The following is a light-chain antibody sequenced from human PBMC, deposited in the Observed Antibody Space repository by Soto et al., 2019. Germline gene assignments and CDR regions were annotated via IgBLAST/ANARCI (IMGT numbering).Light chain of an antibody. CDR1: SSDVGATDY. CDR3: ISHAGASNV. Sequence: QSVLTQPPSASGSPGQSVAISCTGTSSDVGATDYVSWYQQHSGKAPQLLLYEVNKRPSGVPDRFSGSKSGNTASLTVSARQADDEADYYCISHAGASNVLGTGTKLTVL. J-gene: IGLJ1*01. V-gene: IGLV2-8*01. CDR2: EVN.